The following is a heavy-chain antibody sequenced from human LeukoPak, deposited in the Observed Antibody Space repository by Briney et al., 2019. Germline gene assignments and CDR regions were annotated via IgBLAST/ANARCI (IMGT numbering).Heavy chain of an antibody. J-gene: IGHJ4*02. D-gene: IGHD3-3*01. CDR2: ISSSSSYI. CDR3: ATRSYYDFWSGYLGSFDY. V-gene: IGHV3-21*01. Sequence: GESLRLSCAASGFTFGSYSMNWVRQAPGKGLEWVSSISSSSSYIYYADSVKGRFTISRDNAKNSLYLQMNSLRAEDTAVYYCATRSYYDFWSGYLGSFDYWGQGTLVTVSS. CDR1: GFTFGSYS.